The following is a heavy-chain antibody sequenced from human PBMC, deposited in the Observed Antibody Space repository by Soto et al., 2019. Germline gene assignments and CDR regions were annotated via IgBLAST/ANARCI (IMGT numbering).Heavy chain of an antibody. CDR2: IISIFGPA. CDR3: GRGGSWTSVDN. J-gene: IGHJ4*02. V-gene: IGHV1-69*01. CDR1: GGTLHNHA. Sequence: QVQLVQSGAEVKMPGSSVKVSCKASGGTLHNHAVTWVRQAPGQGLEWMGGIISIFGPAKYAQNFQGRVTITADESTNTAYIELTSFRSEDTAVYYCGRGGSWTSVDNWGQGTLLTVSS. D-gene: IGHD6-13*01.